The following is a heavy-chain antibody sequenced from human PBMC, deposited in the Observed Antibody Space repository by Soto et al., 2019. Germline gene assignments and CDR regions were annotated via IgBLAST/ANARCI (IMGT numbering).Heavy chain of an antibody. CDR2: IKSKTDGGTT. CDR1: GFTFSSYG. V-gene: IGHV3-15*01. D-gene: IGHD2-2*01. CDR3: TGLTSRFDY. J-gene: IGHJ4*02. Sequence: GGSLRLSCAASGFTFSSYGMHWVRQAPGKGLEWVGRIKSKTDGGTTDYAAPVKGRFTISRDDSKNTLYLQMNFLKTEDTAVYYCTGLTSRFDYWGQGTLVTVSS.